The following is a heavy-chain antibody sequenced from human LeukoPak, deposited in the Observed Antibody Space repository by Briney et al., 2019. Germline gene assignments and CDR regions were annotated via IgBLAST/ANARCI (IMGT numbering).Heavy chain of an antibody. CDR1: GFTFSSHW. J-gene: IGHJ4*02. CDR2: IKQDGSEK. D-gene: IGHD3-3*02. CDR3: AHFWSGYFGY. V-gene: IGHV3-7*01. Sequence: GGSLRLSCAASGFTFSSHWMSWVRQAPGKGLEWVANIKQDGSEKYYVDSVKGRFTISRDNTKNSLYLQMNSLRAEDTAVYYCAHFWSGYFGYWGQGTLVTVSS.